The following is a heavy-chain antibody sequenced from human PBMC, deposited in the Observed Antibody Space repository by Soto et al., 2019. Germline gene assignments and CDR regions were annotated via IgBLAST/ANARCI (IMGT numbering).Heavy chain of an antibody. Sequence: EVQLVESGGGLVQPGGSLRPSCAASGFTISGYWMTWVRQAPGKRLELVANIKQDGSEKNYVDSVKGRFTISRDNARNSLDLQMNSLRAEDTAVYYCARDSTVTTSDAFDIWGPGTMVTVSS. D-gene: IGHD4-17*01. CDR3: ARDSTVTTSDAFDI. J-gene: IGHJ3*02. CDR2: IKQDGSEK. CDR1: GFTISGYW. V-gene: IGHV3-7*01.